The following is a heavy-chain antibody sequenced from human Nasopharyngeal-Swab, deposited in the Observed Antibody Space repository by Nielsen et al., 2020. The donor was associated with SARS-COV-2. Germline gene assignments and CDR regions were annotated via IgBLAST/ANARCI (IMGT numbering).Heavy chain of an antibody. J-gene: IGHJ4*02. CDR3: AKDGGGWLTSGWYYFDF. D-gene: IGHD6-19*01. V-gene: IGHV3-11*01. CDR1: GFTFTDYY. Sequence: GGSLRLSCAASGFTFTDYYMTWVRQAPGKGLEWVSYITNGGIMTYYADSVKGRFTISRDNSKNTVFLQMNSLRAEDTALFFCAKDGGGWLTSGWYYFDFWGQGSQVTVSS. CDR2: ITNGGIMT.